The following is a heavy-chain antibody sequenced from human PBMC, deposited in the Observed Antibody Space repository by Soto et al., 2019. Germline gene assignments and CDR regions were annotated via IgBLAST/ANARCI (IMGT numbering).Heavy chain of an antibody. D-gene: IGHD1-1*01. CDR2: IVVGSGNT. CDR3: AREPERVAYY. Sequence: GASVKVSFKASGFTFPSSAVQWVRQARGQRLEWIARIVVGSGNTNYAQKFQERLTISRDKTTNTVYMELSSLRSEDTAVYYCAREPERVAYYWGQGTLVTVSS. V-gene: IGHV1-58*01. CDR1: GFTFPSSA. J-gene: IGHJ4*02.